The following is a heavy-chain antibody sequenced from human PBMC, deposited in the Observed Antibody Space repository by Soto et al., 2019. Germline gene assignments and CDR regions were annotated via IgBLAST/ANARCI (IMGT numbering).Heavy chain of an antibody. J-gene: IGHJ5*02. CDR3: ARDDEKSYADP. CDR2: ISANSTYI. Sequence: QVQLVESGGGLAKPGGSLRLSCTASGFTLSDYYMTWIRQAPGKGLEWVSHISANSTYIHYADSVKGRFTISRDNAKNSLYRKMKSLGAEDRAVYYCARDDEKSYADPWGQGPLVPVSS. D-gene: IGHD1-26*01. CDR1: GFTLSDYY. V-gene: IGHV3-11*05.